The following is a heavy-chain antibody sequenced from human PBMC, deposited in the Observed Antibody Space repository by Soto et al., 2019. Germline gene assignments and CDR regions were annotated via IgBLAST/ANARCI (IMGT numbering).Heavy chain of an antibody. D-gene: IGHD3-16*02. V-gene: IGHV3-33*01. CDR2: IWYHGNNK. Sequence: QVQLVESGGGVVQPGRSLRLSCVASGFTFSNDGMHWVRQAPGKGLEWVVLIWYHGNNKYYADSVKGRFTISRDISKNTLYRQMHSLRGEDTGVYYCARDLSGPLDYWGQGTLVTVSS. J-gene: IGHJ4*02. CDR1: GFTFSNDG. CDR3: ARDLSGPLDY.